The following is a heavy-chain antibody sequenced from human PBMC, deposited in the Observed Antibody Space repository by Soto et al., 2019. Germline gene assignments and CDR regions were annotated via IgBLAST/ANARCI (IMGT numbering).Heavy chain of an antibody. V-gene: IGHV3-30*18. CDR1: GFTFTPYG. CDR3: AKGARVVAASPTDY. D-gene: IGHD2-15*01. CDR2: ISYDGSNK. J-gene: IGHJ4*02. Sequence: ESGGGVVQPGRSLRLSCAASGFTFTPYGMHCVRQAPGKGLEWVAVISYDGSNKYYADSVKGRFTISRDNSKNTLYLQMNSLRAEDTALYYCAKGARVVAASPTDYWGQGTLVTVSS.